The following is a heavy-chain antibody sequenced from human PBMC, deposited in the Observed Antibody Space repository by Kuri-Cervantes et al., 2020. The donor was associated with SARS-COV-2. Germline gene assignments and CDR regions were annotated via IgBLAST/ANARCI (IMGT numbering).Heavy chain of an antibody. CDR3: ASAFGGAWYYVFDY. Sequence: GGSLRLSCAASGFTFSSYWMSWVRQAPGKGLEWVANIKQDGSEKYYVDSVKDRFNISRETAKNSLYLKMNSLRAEDTAVYYCASAFGGAWYYVFDYWGQGTLVTVSS. V-gene: IGHV3-7*01. J-gene: IGHJ4*02. CDR1: GFTFSSYW. D-gene: IGHD2-21*02. CDR2: IKQDGSEK.